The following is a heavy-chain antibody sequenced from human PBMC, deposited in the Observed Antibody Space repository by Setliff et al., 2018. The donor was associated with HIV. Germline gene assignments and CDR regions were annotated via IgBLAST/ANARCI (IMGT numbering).Heavy chain of an antibody. CDR1: GYTFTSYA. D-gene: IGHD6-19*01. J-gene: IGHJ4*02. Sequence: ASVKVSCKASGYTFTSYAMHWVRQAPGQRLEWMGWINAGNGNTKYSQKFQGRVTIIRDTSASIAYMELSSLRSEDTAVYYCARDLRGDRSGWFFDYWGQGTLVTVSS. CDR2: INAGNGNT. CDR3: ARDLRGDRSGWFFDY. V-gene: IGHV1-3*01.